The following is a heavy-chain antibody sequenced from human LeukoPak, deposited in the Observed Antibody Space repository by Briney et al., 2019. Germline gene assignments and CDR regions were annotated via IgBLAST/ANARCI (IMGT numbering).Heavy chain of an antibody. J-gene: IGHJ5*02. Sequence: SETLSLTCTVSGYSISSGYYWGWIRQPPGEGLEWIASIYHSGNTYYNPSLKSRVTISVDTSRNQFSLKLSSVTAADTAVYYCALQPVRRLSWFDPWGQGTLVTVSS. CDR3: ALQPVRRLSWFDP. V-gene: IGHV4-38-2*02. D-gene: IGHD1-14*01. CDR1: GYSISSGYY. CDR2: IYHSGNT.